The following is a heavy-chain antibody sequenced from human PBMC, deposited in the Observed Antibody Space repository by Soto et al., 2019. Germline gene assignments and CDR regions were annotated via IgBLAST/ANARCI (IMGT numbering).Heavy chain of an antibody. Sequence: QVQLVQSGTEVKKPGSSVKVSCKASGDTFSFYTINWVRQAPGLGLEWVGRINPIVSMSNYAQKFQGRVSVTADQSTSTAYVELRSLGSDGTGMYFCAASYGSGYRAFGHWGQGALVIVSS. V-gene: IGHV1-69*02. CDR2: INPIVSMS. CDR1: GDTFSFYT. CDR3: AASYGSGYRAFGH. J-gene: IGHJ4*02. D-gene: IGHD3-10*01.